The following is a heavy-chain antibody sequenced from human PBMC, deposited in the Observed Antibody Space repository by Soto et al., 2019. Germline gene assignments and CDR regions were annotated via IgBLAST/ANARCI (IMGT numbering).Heavy chain of an antibody. D-gene: IGHD3-10*01. J-gene: IGHJ6*02. CDR1: GYTFTGYY. Sequence: ASVKVSCKASGYTFTGYYMHWVRQAPGQGLEWMGWVSPNSGGTNYAQKFQGRVTMTRDTSISTAYMGLSRLRSDDTAVYYCAREVTMVRGVIVPYGMDVWGQGTTVTVSS. CDR3: AREVTMVRGVIVPYGMDV. CDR2: VSPNSGGT. V-gene: IGHV1-2*02.